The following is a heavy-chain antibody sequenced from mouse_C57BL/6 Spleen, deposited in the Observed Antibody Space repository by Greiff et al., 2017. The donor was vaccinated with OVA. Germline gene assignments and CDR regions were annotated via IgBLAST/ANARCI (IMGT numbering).Heavy chain of an antibody. V-gene: IGHV1-12*01. CDR2: IYPGNGDT. D-gene: IGHD1-1*01. CDR1: GYTFTSYN. CDR3: ARAPTVAYYFDD. Sequence: VQLQQSGAELVRPGASVKMSCKASGYTFTSYNMHWVKQTPRQGLEWIGAIYPGNGDTSYNQKFKGKAKLTVDKSSSTAYMQLSSLTSEDSAVYCGARAPTVAYYFDDWGQGTTLTVSS. J-gene: IGHJ2*01.